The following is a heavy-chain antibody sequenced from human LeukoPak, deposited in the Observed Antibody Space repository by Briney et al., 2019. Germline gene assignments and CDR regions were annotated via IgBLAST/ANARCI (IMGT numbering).Heavy chain of an antibody. V-gene: IGHV3-73*01. Sequence: GGSLRLSCAASGFSFSDPALHWVRQASGKGPEWLGRIRTKKNTYATAYAASVKGRFTISRDDSKNTVYLQMSSLKTDDTAVYYCTRKNNVDFSEYWFEFDHWGLGTLVTVSS. D-gene: IGHD2/OR15-2a*01. CDR1: GFSFSDPA. CDR3: TRKNNVDFSEYWFEFDH. J-gene: IGHJ4*02. CDR2: IRTKKNTYAT.